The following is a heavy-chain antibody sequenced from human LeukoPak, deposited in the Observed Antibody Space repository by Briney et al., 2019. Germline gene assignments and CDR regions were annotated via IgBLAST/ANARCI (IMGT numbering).Heavy chain of an antibody. V-gene: IGHV3-30*02. J-gene: IGHJ4*02. CDR2: IPYEGGYKQ. D-gene: IGHD3-10*01. CDR3: AKDKEYASGSYPIES. Sequence: GGSLTLSCAASGFIFSTYGMHWVRQAPGRGLEWVSFIPYEGGYKQYYAESVKGRFTISRDNSKNTLYLQMISLRLEDAAVYYCAKDKEYASGSYPIESWGQGTLVTVSS. CDR1: GFIFSTYG.